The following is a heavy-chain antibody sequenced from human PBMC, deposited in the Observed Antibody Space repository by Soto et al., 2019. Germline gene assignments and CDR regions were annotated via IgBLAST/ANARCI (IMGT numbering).Heavy chain of an antibody. CDR1: GFTFSSYW. J-gene: IGHJ5*02. Sequence: PGGSLRLSCAASGFTFSSYWMHWVRQAPGKGLVWVSRINSDGSSTSYADSVKGRFTISRDNAKNTLYLQMNSLRAEDTAVYYCARELRGVVVPAARVHWFDPWGQGTLVTVPS. V-gene: IGHV3-74*01. D-gene: IGHD2-2*01. CDR3: ARELRGVVVPAARVHWFDP. CDR2: INSDGSST.